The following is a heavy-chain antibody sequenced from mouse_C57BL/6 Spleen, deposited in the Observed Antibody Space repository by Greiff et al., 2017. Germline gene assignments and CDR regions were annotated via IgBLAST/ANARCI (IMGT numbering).Heavy chain of an antibody. CDR2: LDPSDSYT. J-gene: IGHJ1*03. CDR3: ARTNYFDV. CDR1: GYTFTSYW. V-gene: IGHV1-50*01. Sequence: VQLHQPGAELVKPGASVKLSCKASGYTFTSYWMPWVYQRPGQGLEWIGELDPSDSYTNYNQKFKGKATLTVDTSSSTAYMQLSSLTSEASSVYYCARTNYFDVWGTGTTVTVSS.